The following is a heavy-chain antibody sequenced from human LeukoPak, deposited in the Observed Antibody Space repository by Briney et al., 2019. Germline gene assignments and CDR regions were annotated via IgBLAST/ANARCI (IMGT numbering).Heavy chain of an antibody. Sequence: GRSLRLSCGASGFTFSSFGMHWVRRAPGKGLEWVAVIGDNGSDKYYADSVKGRFTISRDTSRNMLYLQMNSLRAEDTALFYCARASYYYDSSGGYAFDIWGQGTMVTVSS. CDR1: GFTFSSFG. CDR2: IGDNGSDK. J-gene: IGHJ3*02. V-gene: IGHV3-33*01. CDR3: ARASYYYDSSGGYAFDI. D-gene: IGHD3-22*01.